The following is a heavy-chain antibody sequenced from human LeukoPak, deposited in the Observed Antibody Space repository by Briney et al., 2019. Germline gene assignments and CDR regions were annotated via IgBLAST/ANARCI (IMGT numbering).Heavy chain of an antibody. D-gene: IGHD3/OR15-3a*01. CDR2: IYYSGNT. Sequence: SETLSLTCTVSGGSISSSNYYWGWIRQPPGKGLEWIGSIYYSGNTYYNASLKSQVSISIDTSKNQFSLKLTSVTAADTAVYYCARQTGSGLFILPGGQGTLVTVSS. V-gene: IGHV4-39*01. J-gene: IGHJ4*02. CDR1: GGSISSSNYY. CDR3: ARQTGSGLFILP.